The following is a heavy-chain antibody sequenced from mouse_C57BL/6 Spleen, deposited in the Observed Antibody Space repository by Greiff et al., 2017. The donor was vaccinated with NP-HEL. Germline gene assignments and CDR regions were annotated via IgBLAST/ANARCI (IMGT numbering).Heavy chain of an antibody. J-gene: IGHJ2*01. CDR3: ARTSSITTVVPYYFDY. CDR1: GFTFSSYT. V-gene: IGHV5-9*01. Sequence: EVMLVESGGGLVKPGGSLKLSCAASGFTFSSYTMSWVRQTPEKRLEWVATISGGGGNTYYPASVKGRFPISRDNAKNTLYLQMSSLKSEDTALYYCARTSSITTVVPYYFDYWGQGTTLTVSS. D-gene: IGHD1-1*01. CDR2: ISGGGGNT.